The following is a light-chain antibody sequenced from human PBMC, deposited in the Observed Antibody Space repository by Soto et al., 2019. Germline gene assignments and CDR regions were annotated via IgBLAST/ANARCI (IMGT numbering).Light chain of an antibody. CDR3: SSHTSSSTI. CDR1: SSDVGGSKY. Sequence: QSALTQPASVSGSPGQSITISCSGTSSDVGGSKYVSWYQQHPGKAPKLMIFEVSNRPSGVSNRFSGSKSGNTASLTISGLQAEDEADYFCSSHTSSSTIFGGGTKVTVL. J-gene: IGLJ2*01. CDR2: EVS. V-gene: IGLV2-14*01.